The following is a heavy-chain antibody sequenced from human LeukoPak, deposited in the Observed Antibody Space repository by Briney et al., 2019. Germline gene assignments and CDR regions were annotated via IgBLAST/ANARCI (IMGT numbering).Heavy chain of an antibody. CDR2: IIAILGIA. D-gene: IGHD3-10*01. CDR3: ARDYYGSGGLYYFDY. V-gene: IGHV1-69*04. J-gene: IGHJ4*02. Sequence: ASVKLSCKASGATVSSYAISWVRQAPGQGLEWMGRIIAILGIANYAQKFQGRVTITADKSTSTAYMELSSLRSEDTAVYYCARDYYGSGGLYYFDYWGQGTLVTVSS. CDR1: GATVSSYA.